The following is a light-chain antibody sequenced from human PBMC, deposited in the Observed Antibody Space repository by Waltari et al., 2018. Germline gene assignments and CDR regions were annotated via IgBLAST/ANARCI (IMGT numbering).Light chain of an antibody. Sequence: QSALTQPRSVSGSPGQSVSISCTGTSNDVGGYYYVSWYQQHPGKAPRLILYDITKRPSGFPDRFSGSKSGNTASLTIYGLQAEDEADYYCCSYADSFTALFGGGTKLTVL. CDR2: DIT. CDR1: SNDVGGYYY. CDR3: CSYADSFTAL. V-gene: IGLV2-11*01. J-gene: IGLJ2*01.